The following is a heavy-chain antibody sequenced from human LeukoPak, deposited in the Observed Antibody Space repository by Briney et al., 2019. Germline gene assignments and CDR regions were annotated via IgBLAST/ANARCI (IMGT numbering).Heavy chain of an antibody. V-gene: IGHV4-59*01. J-gene: IGHJ4*02. CDR1: GGSISSYY. CDR2: IYYSGST. Sequence: SETLSLTCTVSGGSISSYYWSWIRQPPGKGLEWIGYIYYSGSTNYNPSLKSRVTISVDTSKNQFSLKLSSVTAADTAVYYCAGSGGQLLLGDFDYWGQGTLATVSS. CDR3: AGSGGQLLLGDFDY. D-gene: IGHD2-2*01.